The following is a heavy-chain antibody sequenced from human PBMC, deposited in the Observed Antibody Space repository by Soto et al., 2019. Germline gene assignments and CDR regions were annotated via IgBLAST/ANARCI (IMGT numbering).Heavy chain of an antibody. J-gene: IGHJ4*02. Sequence: PGGSLRLSCAASGFTFSSYAMSWVRQAPGKGLEWVSAISGSGGSTYYADSVKGRFTISRDNSKNTLYLQMNSLRAEDTAVYYCAKVLGEREGDLLRYFDWLLPTPVAYYFDYWGQGTLVTVSS. CDR3: AKVLGEREGDLLRYFDWLLPTPVAYYFDY. CDR1: GFTFSSYA. D-gene: IGHD3-9*01. CDR2: ISGSGGST. V-gene: IGHV3-23*01.